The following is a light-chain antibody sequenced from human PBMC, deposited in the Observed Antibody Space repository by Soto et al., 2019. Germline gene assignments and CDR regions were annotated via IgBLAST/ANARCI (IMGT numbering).Light chain of an antibody. V-gene: IGKV3D-20*02. Sequence: EIVLTQSPGILSLSPGERATLSCRASQSVIGRQLAWYQHKPGQAPRLLMFGVSNRATGIPDRFTGSGSGTDFTLTISSLEPEDFAVYYCQQRSNWPITFGQGTRLEIK. CDR1: QSVIGRQ. J-gene: IGKJ5*01. CDR2: GVS. CDR3: QQRSNWPIT.